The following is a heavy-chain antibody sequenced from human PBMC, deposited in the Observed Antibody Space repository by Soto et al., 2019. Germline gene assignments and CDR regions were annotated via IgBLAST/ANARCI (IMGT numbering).Heavy chain of an antibody. D-gene: IGHD3-16*01. CDR2: INAGNGNT. CDR3: ARGLNVYYFDY. Sequence: QVQLVQSGAEVKKPGASVKVSCKASGYTFTSYAMHWVRQAPGQRLEWMGWINAGNGNTKYSQKFQGRVTITRDTAASTAYMELSSLRSEDTAVYYCARGLNVYYFDYWGQGTLVTVSS. V-gene: IGHV1-3*01. J-gene: IGHJ4*02. CDR1: GYTFTSYA.